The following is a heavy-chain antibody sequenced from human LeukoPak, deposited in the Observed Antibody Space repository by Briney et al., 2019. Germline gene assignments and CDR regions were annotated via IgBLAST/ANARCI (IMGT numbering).Heavy chain of an antibody. CDR2: IYYSGST. CDR1: GGSISSGGYY. J-gene: IGHJ4*02. CDR3: AREVGYQLPYFDY. V-gene: IGHV4-31*03. Sequence: SQTLPLTCTFSGGSISSGGYYWSWIRQHPGKGLEWIGYIYYSGSTYYNPSLKGRVTISLDTSKNQFSLKLSSVTAADTAVYYCAREVGYQLPYFDYWGQGTLVTVSS. D-gene: IGHD2-2*01.